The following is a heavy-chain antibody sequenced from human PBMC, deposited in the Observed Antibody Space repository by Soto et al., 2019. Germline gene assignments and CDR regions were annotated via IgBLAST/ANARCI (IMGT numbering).Heavy chain of an antibody. CDR3: ARMETFGSLNWFDP. D-gene: IGHD3-16*01. V-gene: IGHV1-8*01. CDR2: MNPGSGDT. J-gene: IGHJ5*02. Sequence: ASVKVSCKASGYSFTNNDVSGVRQSTGQGLDWMGWMNPGSGDTGYAQKFQGRVTMTRDISIATAYMELSSLRSDDTAIYYCARMETFGSLNWFDPWGQGTLVTVSS. CDR1: GYSFTNND.